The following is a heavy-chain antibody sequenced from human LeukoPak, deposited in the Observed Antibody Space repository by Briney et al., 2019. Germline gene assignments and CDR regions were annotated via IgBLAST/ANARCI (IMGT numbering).Heavy chain of an antibody. CDR3: ARERIGDDAFDI. CDR2: IKSDDSST. Sequence: GGSLRLSCAASGFSFSSYWMHWVRQAPGKGLVWVSRIKSDDSSTSYADSVKGRFTISRDNSKNTLYLQMNSLRAEDTAVYYCARERIGDDAFDIWGQGTMVTVSS. D-gene: IGHD2-15*01. CDR1: GFSFSSYW. J-gene: IGHJ3*02. V-gene: IGHV3-74*01.